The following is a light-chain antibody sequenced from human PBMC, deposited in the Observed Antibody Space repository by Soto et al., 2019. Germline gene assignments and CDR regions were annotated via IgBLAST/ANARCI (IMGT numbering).Light chain of an antibody. J-gene: IGKJ4*01. CDR1: QSISSY. CDR2: VAS. V-gene: IGKV1-39*01. Sequence: DIQMTQSPSSLSASVGDRVTITCRASQSISSYLNWYQQKPGRAPKXLIYVASNLQSGVPSRFSGSGSGTDLTLTISSLQPEDFATYYGLQDYSYPLTFGGGTKVDIK. CDR3: LQDYSYPLT.